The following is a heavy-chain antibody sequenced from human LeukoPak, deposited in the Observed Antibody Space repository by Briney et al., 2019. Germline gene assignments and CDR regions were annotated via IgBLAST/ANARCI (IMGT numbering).Heavy chain of an antibody. J-gene: IGHJ6*03. CDR2: IYPGDSDT. Sequence: GESLKISCQGSGYRFTSYWIAWVRQMPGKGLEWMGIIYPGDSDTRYSPSFQGQVTISADKSISTAYMQWNSLKASDTAMYYCARHIHYDSSGYSYYYMDVWGKGTTVTVSS. CDR3: ARHIHYDSSGYSYYYMDV. D-gene: IGHD3-22*01. V-gene: IGHV5-51*01. CDR1: GYRFTSYW.